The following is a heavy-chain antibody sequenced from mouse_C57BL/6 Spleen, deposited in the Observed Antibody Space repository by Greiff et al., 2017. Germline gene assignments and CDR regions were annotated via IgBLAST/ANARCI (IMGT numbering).Heavy chain of an antibody. D-gene: IGHD2-1*01. Sequence: VQLQQSGAELVRPGASVKLSCTASGFNIKDDYMHWVKQRPEQGLEWIGWLDPENGDTEYASNFQGKATITADTSSNTAYLQLSSLTSEDTAVYYCTTGGNYNYWGQGTTLTVSS. V-gene: IGHV14-4*01. J-gene: IGHJ2*01. CDR3: TTGGNYNY. CDR1: GFNIKDDY. CDR2: LDPENGDT.